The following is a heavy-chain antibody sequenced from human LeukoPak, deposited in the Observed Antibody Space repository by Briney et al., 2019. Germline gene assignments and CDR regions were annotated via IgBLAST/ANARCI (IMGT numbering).Heavy chain of an antibody. CDR3: ARETSLAGFASGLGFNY. V-gene: IGHV4-61*03. CDR2: IYGSGYT. CDR1: GGSINNGGYY. Sequence: SETLSLTCTVSGGSINNGGYYWSWIRQPPGKGLESIGYIYGSGYTNYNPSLKSRVTMSIDTSKNHFSLKLTSVTAADTATYYCARETSLAGFASGLGFNYWGQGILVTVSS. J-gene: IGHJ4*02. D-gene: IGHD6-19*01.